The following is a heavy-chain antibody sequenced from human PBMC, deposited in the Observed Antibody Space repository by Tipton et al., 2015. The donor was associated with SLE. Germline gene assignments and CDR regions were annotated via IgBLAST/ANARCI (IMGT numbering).Heavy chain of an antibody. CDR2: ISWNSGSI. CDR1: GFTFDDYA. CDR3: AKGYSSGWYGVDDAFDI. Sequence: RSLRLSCAASGFTFDDYAMHWVRQAPGKGLEWVSGISWNSGSIGYADSVKGRFTISRDNAKNSLYVQMNSLRAEDTALYYCAKGYSSGWYGVDDAFDIWGQGTLVTVSS. D-gene: IGHD6-19*01. J-gene: IGHJ3*02. V-gene: IGHV3-9*01.